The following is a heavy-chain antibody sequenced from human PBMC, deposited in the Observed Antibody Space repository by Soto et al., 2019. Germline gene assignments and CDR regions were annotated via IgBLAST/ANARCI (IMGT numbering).Heavy chain of an antibody. CDR3: ARDKYCTTTSCYWGAFYGMDV. V-gene: IGHV3-11*01. D-gene: IGHD2-2*01. J-gene: IGHJ6*02. CDR1: GFTFGDYY. Sequence: QVQLVESGGGLVKPGGSLRLSCAASGFTFGDYYMTWIRQAPGKGLEWVSYISSSGDTINYADSVKGRFTISRDNAKNSLNLRMNSLRVEDTAVYYCARDKYCTTTSCYWGAFYGMDVWGQGTTVTVSS. CDR2: ISSSGDTI.